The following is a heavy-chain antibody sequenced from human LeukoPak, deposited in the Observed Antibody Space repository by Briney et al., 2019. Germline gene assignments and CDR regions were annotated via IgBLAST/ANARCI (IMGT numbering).Heavy chain of an antibody. CDR2: ISGSGGST. D-gene: IGHD2-15*01. Sequence: GGSLRLSCAASGFTLSSYAMSWVRQAPGKGLEWVSSISGSGGSTCYADSVKGRFTISRDNSKNTLYLQMNSLRAEDTAVYYCAKASTGVAAPRYYFDYWGQGTLVTVSS. CDR1: GFTLSSYA. J-gene: IGHJ4*02. V-gene: IGHV3-23*01. CDR3: AKASTGVAAPRYYFDY.